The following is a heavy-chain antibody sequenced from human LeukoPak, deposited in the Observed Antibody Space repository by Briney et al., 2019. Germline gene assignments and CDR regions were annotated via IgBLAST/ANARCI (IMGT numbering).Heavy chain of an antibody. Sequence: PGGSLRLSCAASGFTFSRHWMHWVRQAPGKGLVWVSRINSDGSTTNYADSVKGRITISRDNAKNTLYLQINSLRAEDTAVYYCAYTGGTLSSYYYYYMDVWGKGTTVTVSS. CDR3: AYTGGTLSSYYYYYMDV. V-gene: IGHV3-74*01. D-gene: IGHD1-1*01. J-gene: IGHJ6*03. CDR1: GFTFSRHW. CDR2: INSDGSTT.